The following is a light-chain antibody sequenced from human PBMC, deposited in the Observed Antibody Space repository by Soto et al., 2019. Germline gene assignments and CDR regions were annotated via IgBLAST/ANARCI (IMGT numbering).Light chain of an antibody. V-gene: IGKV1-39*01. CDR1: QSISSY. J-gene: IGKJ4*01. CDR2: GAS. Sequence: DIQMTQSPSSLSASVGDRVTITCRASQSISSYLNWYQQKPGKAPKLLIYGASRLESGVPSRFSGSGSGTDFTLTISSLQPEDFATFYCQQSYSTPLSFGGGTKGEIK. CDR3: QQSYSTPLS.